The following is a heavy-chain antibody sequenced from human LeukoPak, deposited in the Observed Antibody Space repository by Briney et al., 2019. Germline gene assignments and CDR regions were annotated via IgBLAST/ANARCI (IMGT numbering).Heavy chain of an antibody. CDR2: IVVGSGNT. Sequence: ASVNVSCKASGFTFTSSAMQWVRQARGQRLEWIGWIVVGSGNTNYAQKFQERVTITRDMSTSTAYMELSSLRSEDTAVYYCAAAAHDGDYYYDSSGSLPLPDYWGQGTLVTVSS. CDR3: AAAAHDGDYYYDSSGSLPLPDY. V-gene: IGHV1-58*02. J-gene: IGHJ4*02. D-gene: IGHD3-22*01. CDR1: GFTFTSSA.